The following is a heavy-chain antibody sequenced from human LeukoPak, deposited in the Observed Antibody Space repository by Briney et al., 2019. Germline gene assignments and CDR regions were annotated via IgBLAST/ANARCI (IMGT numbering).Heavy chain of an antibody. Sequence: GRSLRLSCAASGFTFSSYAMHWVRQAPGKGLEWVAVISYDGSNKYYADSVKGRFTISRDNSKNTLYLRMNSLRAEDTAVYYCARDRQQLISARLDYWGQGTLVTVSS. CDR3: ARDRQQLISARLDY. CDR2: ISYDGSNK. V-gene: IGHV3-30-3*01. D-gene: IGHD6-13*01. CDR1: GFTFSSYA. J-gene: IGHJ4*02.